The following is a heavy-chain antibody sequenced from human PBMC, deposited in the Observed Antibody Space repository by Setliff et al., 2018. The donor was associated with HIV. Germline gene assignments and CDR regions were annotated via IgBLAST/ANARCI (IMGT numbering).Heavy chain of an antibody. CDR3: ARGLTAPAAAGS. Sequence: SETLSLTCTVSGGSISSGSYYWSWIRQPAGKGLEWIGHIYTSGSTNYNPSLKSRVTISIDMSKNHFSLNLKSVTAADTAIYYCARGLTAPAAAGSWGQGMLVTVSS. CDR1: GGSISSGSYY. CDR2: IYTSGST. V-gene: IGHV4-61*09. D-gene: IGHD6-13*01. J-gene: IGHJ5*02.